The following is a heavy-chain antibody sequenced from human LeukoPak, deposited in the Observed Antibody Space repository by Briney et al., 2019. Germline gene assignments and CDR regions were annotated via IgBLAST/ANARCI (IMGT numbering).Heavy chain of an antibody. Sequence: PSETLSLTCSVSGYSISSGFYWDWVRQAPGKGLEWVSGIGDSGRSTYYADSVKGRFTISRDNSKNTLYLQTNSLRAEDTALYYCAKGGSLTTVTQFDYWGQGTLVTVSS. CDR1: GYSISSGF. CDR3: AKGGSLTTVTQFDY. J-gene: IGHJ4*02. D-gene: IGHD4-17*01. CDR2: IGDSGRST. V-gene: IGHV3-23*01.